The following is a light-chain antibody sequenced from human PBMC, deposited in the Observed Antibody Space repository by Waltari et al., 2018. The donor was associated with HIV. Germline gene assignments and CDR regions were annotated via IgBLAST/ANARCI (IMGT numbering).Light chain of an antibody. J-gene: IGKJ2*01. Sequence: EVVMTQSPATLSVSPGGRATLSCRASHNINNYLAWYQQKPGQAPRLRISGASTRVFGVPARFTGTGSGTEFTLTISSLQSEDSAVYYCQQYSDWPPYTFGRGTKLEIE. CDR2: GAS. V-gene: IGKV3-15*01. CDR3: QQYSDWPPYT. CDR1: HNINNY.